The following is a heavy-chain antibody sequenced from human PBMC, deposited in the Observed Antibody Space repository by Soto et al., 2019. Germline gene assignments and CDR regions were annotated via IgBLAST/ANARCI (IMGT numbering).Heavy chain of an antibody. Sequence: EVQLVESGGGLIQPGGSLRLSCAASGFTFTFYTMNWVRQAPGKGLEWVSYISGSSSTIYYADSVKGRFTISRDNAKNSLYLQMNSLRDEDTAVYYCARDGVAGRDYGGQGTLVTVSS. D-gene: IGHD6-19*01. CDR1: GFTFTFYT. CDR2: ISGSSSTI. J-gene: IGHJ4*02. CDR3: ARDGVAGRDY. V-gene: IGHV3-48*02.